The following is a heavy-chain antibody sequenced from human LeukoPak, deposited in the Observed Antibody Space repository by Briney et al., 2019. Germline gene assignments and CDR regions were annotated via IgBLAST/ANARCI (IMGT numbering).Heavy chain of an antibody. Sequence: ASVKVSCXASGYTFTGYYMRWVRQALGQGLEWMARINPNSGGTNYAQKFQGRVTMTRDTSISTAYMELSRLRSDDTAVYYCARGYDFWSGYLVWGQGTMVTVSS. D-gene: IGHD3-3*01. CDR1: GYTFTGYY. J-gene: IGHJ3*01. CDR3: ARGYDFWSGYLV. CDR2: INPNSGGT. V-gene: IGHV1-2*06.